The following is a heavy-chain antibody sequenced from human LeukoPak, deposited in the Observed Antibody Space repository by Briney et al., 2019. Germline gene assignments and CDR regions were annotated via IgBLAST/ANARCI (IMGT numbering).Heavy chain of an antibody. D-gene: IGHD5-18*01. J-gene: IGHJ4*02. Sequence: GGSLRLSCAASGFTFSTYNMNWVRQAPGKGLEWVSFISSGSEIIYYADSVKGRFTVSRDNAKNSLYLQMSSLRAEDTAVYYCARELNVGTAMAFDYWGQGTLVTVSS. CDR1: GFTFSTYN. CDR3: ARELNVGTAMAFDY. CDR2: ISSGSEII. V-gene: IGHV3-48*01.